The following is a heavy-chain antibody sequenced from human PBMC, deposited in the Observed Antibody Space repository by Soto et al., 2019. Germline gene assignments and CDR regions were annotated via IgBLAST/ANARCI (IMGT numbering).Heavy chain of an antibody. V-gene: IGHV1-18*01. Sequence: VKVPSKASGGTFSSYSLRWVRQAPGQGVEGMGWISADHGTTNEAQKLQGRVTITTDRSRRPASMEMRRLRSADTAVYYCAKGGSTSPFSDMAVWGKGPPVTVSS. J-gene: IGHJ6*03. CDR3: AKGGSTSPFSDMAV. CDR2: ISADHGTT. CDR1: GGTFSSYS. D-gene: IGHD2-2*01.